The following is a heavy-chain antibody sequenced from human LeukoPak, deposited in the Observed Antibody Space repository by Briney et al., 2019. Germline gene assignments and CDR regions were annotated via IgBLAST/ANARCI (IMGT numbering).Heavy chain of an antibody. CDR3: ARGKGTAAAYYYYGMDV. V-gene: IGHV4-4*07. CDR2: IYTSGST. J-gene: IGHJ6*02. D-gene: IGHD6-13*01. Sequence: SETLSLTCTVSGGSISSYYWSWIQQPAGKGLEWIGRIYTSGSTNYNPSLKSRVTISVDMSKNQFSLKLTSVTAADTAMYYCARGKGTAAAYYYYGMDVWGQGTTVTVSS. CDR1: GGSISSYY.